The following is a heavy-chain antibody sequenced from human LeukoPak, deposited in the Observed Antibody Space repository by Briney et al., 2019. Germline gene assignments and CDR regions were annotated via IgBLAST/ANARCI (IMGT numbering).Heavy chain of an antibody. CDR3: ARDLSNSGYDSLYYFDY. D-gene: IGHD5-12*01. V-gene: IGHV1-2*02. J-gene: IGHJ4*02. CDR2: INPDNGGT. Sequence: ASVTVPCKASGYTFTGYYMLWVRQAPGQGLEWMGWINPDNGGTNYAQKFQGRVTMTRDMSISTAYMELSRLRSDDTAVYYCARDLSNSGYDSLYYFDYWGQGTLVTVSS. CDR1: GYTFTGYY.